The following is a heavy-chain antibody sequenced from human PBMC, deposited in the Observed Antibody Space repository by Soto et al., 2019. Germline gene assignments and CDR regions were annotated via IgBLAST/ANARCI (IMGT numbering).Heavy chain of an antibody. CDR1: GGSISGDYY. J-gene: IGHJ5*02. CDR3: AREPYDITGNRIDP. V-gene: IGHV4-30-4*01. CDR2: VYHTGST. Sequence: SETLSLTCTVSGGSISGDYYWNWIRQAPGKGLEWIGYVYHTGSTYHNPSLKSRGSISVDTSNNQFSLKLSSVTAADTAVYFCAREPYDITGNRIDPWGQGIQVTVSS. D-gene: IGHD3-22*01.